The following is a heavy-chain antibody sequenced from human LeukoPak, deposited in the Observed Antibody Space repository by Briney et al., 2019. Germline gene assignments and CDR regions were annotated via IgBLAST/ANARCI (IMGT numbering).Heavy chain of an antibody. D-gene: IGHD4-17*01. CDR1: GFTFSSYG. CDR3: AREPNTYGDFLFDC. Sequence: GGSLRLSCAASGFTFSSYGMNWVRQAPGRGLEWVSYISSSGSTIYYADSVKGRFTISRDSAKNSLYLQMNTLSAEDTAVYYCAREPNTYGDFLFDCWGQGTLVTVSS. J-gene: IGHJ4*02. CDR2: ISSSGSTI. V-gene: IGHV3-48*03.